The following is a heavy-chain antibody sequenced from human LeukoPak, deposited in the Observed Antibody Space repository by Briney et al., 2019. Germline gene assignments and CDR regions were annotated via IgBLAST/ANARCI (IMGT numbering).Heavy chain of an antibody. CDR3: ARGNGSGWYYFDY. CDR2: INHSGST. D-gene: IGHD6-19*01. Sequence: PSETLSLTCAVYGGAFSGYYWSWIRQPPGKGLERIGEINHSGSTNYNPSLKSRVTISVDTSKNQFSLKLSSVTAADTAVYYCARGNGSGWYYFDYWGQGTLVTVSS. J-gene: IGHJ4*02. V-gene: IGHV4-34*01. CDR1: GGAFSGYY.